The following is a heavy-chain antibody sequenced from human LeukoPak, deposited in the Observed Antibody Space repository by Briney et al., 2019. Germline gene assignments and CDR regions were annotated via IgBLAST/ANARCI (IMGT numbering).Heavy chain of an antibody. D-gene: IGHD1-26*01. CDR3: ARVNSGSYGRDPPLDY. J-gene: IGHJ4*02. V-gene: IGHV3-23*01. CDR2: ISGSGDYT. CDR1: GFTFSSYA. Sequence: PGGSLRLSCAASGFTFSSYAMSWVRQAPGKGLEWVSSISGSGDYTYYTDSVKGRFIISRDNSKNTLYLKMNSLRDEDTAVYYCARVNSGSYGRDPPLDYWGQGTLVTVSS.